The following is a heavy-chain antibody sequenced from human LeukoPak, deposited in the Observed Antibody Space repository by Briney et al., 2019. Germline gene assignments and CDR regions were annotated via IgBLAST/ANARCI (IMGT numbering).Heavy chain of an antibody. CDR2: IGSSDSTT. Sequence: GGSLRLSCAASEFSVGSNYMTWVRQAPGKGLEWLSYIGSSDSTTHYADSVKGRFTISRDNAKNSLYLQMNSLRAEDTAVYYCARDRIPYSSSHLNAFDIWGQGTMVTVSS. D-gene: IGHD6-13*01. CDR1: EFSVGSNY. J-gene: IGHJ3*02. V-gene: IGHV3-48*01. CDR3: ARDRIPYSSSHLNAFDI.